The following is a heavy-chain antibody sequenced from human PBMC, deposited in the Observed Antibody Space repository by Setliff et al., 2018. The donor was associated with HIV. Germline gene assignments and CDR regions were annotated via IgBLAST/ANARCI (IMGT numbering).Heavy chain of an antibody. CDR3: IIAYSSGWLAPMGFDS. Sequence: SETLSLTCTVSGGSISSGGYYWSWIRQHPGKGLEWIGYIYYSGSTYYNPSLKSRVTMSVDTSKNQFSLRLSSVTAADTAVYYCIIAYSSGWLAPMGFDSWGQGTLVTVSS. CDR1: GGSISSGGYY. CDR2: IYYSGST. J-gene: IGHJ4*02. D-gene: IGHD6-19*01. V-gene: IGHV4-31*03.